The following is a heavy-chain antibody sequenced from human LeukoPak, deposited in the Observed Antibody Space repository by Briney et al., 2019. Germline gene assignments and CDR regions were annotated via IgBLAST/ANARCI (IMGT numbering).Heavy chain of an antibody. CDR1: GFTFSSYS. D-gene: IGHD6-13*01. Sequence: PGGSLRLSCAASGFTFSSYSMNWVRQAPGKGLEWVSSISSSSSYIYYADSVKGRFTISRDNAQNSLYLQMNSLRAEDTAVYYCARDRRRSHSGFDYWGQGTLVTVSS. J-gene: IGHJ4*02. CDR3: ARDRRRSHSGFDY. CDR2: ISSSSSYI. V-gene: IGHV3-21*01.